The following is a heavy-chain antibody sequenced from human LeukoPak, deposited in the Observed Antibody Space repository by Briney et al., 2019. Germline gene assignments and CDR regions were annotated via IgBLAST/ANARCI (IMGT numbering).Heavy chain of an antibody. J-gene: IGHJ3*02. Sequence: GGALRLSCAASGFTFSGYTLNWVRQAPGKGPEWVSYISRTSDTVSYADSVKGRFTISRDNAKNSLYLQMSSLRAEDTAVYYCARDYGYAFDTWGQGTMVTVSS. D-gene: IGHD3-16*01. CDR3: ARDYGYAFDT. CDR1: GFTFSGYT. CDR2: ISRTSDTV. V-gene: IGHV3-48*01.